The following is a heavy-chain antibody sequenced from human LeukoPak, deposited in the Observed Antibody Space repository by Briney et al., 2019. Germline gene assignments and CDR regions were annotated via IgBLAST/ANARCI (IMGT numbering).Heavy chain of an antibody. CDR3: ARGNIAVPGTPYYFEY. D-gene: IGHD6-19*01. Sequence: ASVKVSCKASGYTFSSSDINWVRQATGQGLEWMGWMNPNSGNTYYAQRFQGRVTMTRDTSISTAYMEVSSLRSEDTAVYYCARGNIAVPGTPYYFEYWGQGTLVTVSS. CDR1: GYTFSSSD. J-gene: IGHJ4*02. V-gene: IGHV1-8*01. CDR2: MNPNSGNT.